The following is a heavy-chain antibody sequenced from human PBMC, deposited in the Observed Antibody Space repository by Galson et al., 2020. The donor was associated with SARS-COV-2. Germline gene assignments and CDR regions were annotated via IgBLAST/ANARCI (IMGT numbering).Heavy chain of an antibody. J-gene: IGHJ4*02. Sequence: GGTLSLSCAASGFTFSSSGMLCFRQDPGKGLEWVAVLWSDGTNKYYADSVKGRFTISRDTSKNTLYLQMNSMTAEDTALYYCAKGGAVAGIRGIDFWGQGTLVTVSS. D-gene: IGHD6-19*01. CDR2: LWSDGTNK. CDR3: AKGGAVAGIRGIDF. CDR1: GFTFSSSG. V-gene: IGHV3-33*06.